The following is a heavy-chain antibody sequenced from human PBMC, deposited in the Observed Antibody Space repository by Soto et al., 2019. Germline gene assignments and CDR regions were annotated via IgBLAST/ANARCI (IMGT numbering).Heavy chain of an antibody. J-gene: IGHJ4*02. CDR3: ARAQYVILTGYYTHTFDY. CDR1: GGSFSGYY. D-gene: IGHD3-9*01. Sequence: PSETLSLTCAVYGGSFSGYYWSWIRQPPGKGQGWMGEINHIGRTNYNPSLKSRVTISVDTYKNQFSLKLSSVTAADTAVYYCARAQYVILTGYYTHTFDYWGQGTLVTVSS. V-gene: IGHV4-34*01. CDR2: INHIGRT.